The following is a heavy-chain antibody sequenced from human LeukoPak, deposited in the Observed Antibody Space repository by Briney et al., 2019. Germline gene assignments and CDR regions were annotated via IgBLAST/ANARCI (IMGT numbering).Heavy chain of an antibody. CDR1: GFTFISYE. Sequence: GGSLRLSCAASGFTFISYEMNWVRQAPGKGLEWISYISSSNTIYYADSVKGRFTISRDNANNSLYLQMNSLRAEDTAVYYYARDHYYGSGSFDYWGQGTLVTVSS. CDR2: ISSSNTI. J-gene: IGHJ4*02. V-gene: IGHV3-48*03. CDR3: ARDHYYGSGSFDY. D-gene: IGHD3-10*01.